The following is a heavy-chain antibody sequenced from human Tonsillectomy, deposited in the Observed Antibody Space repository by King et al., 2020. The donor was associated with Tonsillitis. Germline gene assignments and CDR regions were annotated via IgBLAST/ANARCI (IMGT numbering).Heavy chain of an antibody. CDR1: GGSFSGYY. V-gene: IGHV4-34*01. CDR3: ARGAWMDLRDLAVYGDYFDY. Sequence: VQLPQWGAGLLKPSETLSLTCAVYGGSFSGYYWSWIRQPPGKGLEWIGEINHSGSTNYNPSLKSRVTISVDTSKNQFSLKLSSVTAADTAVYYCARGAWMDLRDLAVYGDYFDYWGQGTLVTVSS. J-gene: IGHJ4*02. D-gene: IGHD3-3*02. CDR2: INHSGST.